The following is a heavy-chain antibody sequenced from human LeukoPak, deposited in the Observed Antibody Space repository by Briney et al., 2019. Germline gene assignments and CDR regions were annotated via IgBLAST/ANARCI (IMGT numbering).Heavy chain of an antibody. CDR1: GGTFSSYA. CDR2: IIPIFGTA. CDR3: ARVDYLTMVRGGYYYMDV. J-gene: IGHJ6*03. V-gene: IGHV1-69*01. Sequence: ASVKVSCKASGGTFSSYAISWVRQAPGQGLEWMGGIIPIFGTANYAQKFQGRVTITADESTSTAYMELSSLRSEDTAVYYCARVDYLTMVRGGYYYMDVWGKGTTVTASS. D-gene: IGHD3-10*01.